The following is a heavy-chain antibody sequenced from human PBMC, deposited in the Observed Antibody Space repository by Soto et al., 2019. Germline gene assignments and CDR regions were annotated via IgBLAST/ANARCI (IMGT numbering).Heavy chain of an antibody. CDR3: ARDAPVALGVTNSMDV. CDR1: VGSISIGYY. D-gene: IGHD3-3*02. Sequence: SETLCFTCTISVGSISIGYYWSCIRQHPGKGLEWIGYIYYSGNTYYNPSLKSRVSISLDTSKSQFSLKLDSVTAADTAVYYCARDAPVALGVTNSMDVWGQGTTVTVSS. CDR2: IYYSGNT. J-gene: IGHJ6*01. V-gene: IGHV4-31*03.